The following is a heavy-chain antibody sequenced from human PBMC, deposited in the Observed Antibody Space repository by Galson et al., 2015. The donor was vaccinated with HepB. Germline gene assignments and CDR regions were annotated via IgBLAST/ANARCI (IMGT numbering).Heavy chain of an antibody. Sequence: KVSCKASGGTFSSYTISWVRQAPGQGLEWMGRIIPILGIANYAQKFQGRVTITADKSTSTAYMELSSLRSEDTAVYYCARASGQLLYPDRDYYYYGMDVWGQGTTVTVSS. CDR2: IIPILGIA. CDR1: GGTFSSYT. J-gene: IGHJ6*02. V-gene: IGHV1-69*02. CDR3: ARASGQLLYPDRDYYYYGMDV. D-gene: IGHD2-2*02.